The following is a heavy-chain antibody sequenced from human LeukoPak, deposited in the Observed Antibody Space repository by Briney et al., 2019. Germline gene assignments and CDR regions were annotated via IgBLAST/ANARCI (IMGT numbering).Heavy chain of an antibody. CDR3: ARGGRDGDNYLDY. V-gene: IGHV4-59*01. D-gene: IGHD5-24*01. CDR1: GGSISNNNW. J-gene: IGHJ4*02. CDR2: IYYSGST. Sequence: SETLSLTCSVSGGSISNNNWWSWIRQPPGKELEWIGYIYYSGSTNYNPSLKSRVTISVDTSKNQFSLKLSSVTAADAAVYYCARGGRDGDNYLDYWGQGTLVTVSS.